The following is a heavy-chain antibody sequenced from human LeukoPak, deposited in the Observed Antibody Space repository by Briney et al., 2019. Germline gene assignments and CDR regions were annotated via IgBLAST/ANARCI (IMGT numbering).Heavy chain of an antibody. CDR3: ARDHSQNFDY. Sequence: GGSLRLSCAASGFTFSGYGMHWVRQAPGKGLEWEAFIRLDGSDEYYGDSVKGRYTISRDNSKNTLYLQMNSLRPEDTAVYYCARDHSQNFDYWGQGALVTVSS. J-gene: IGHJ4*02. V-gene: IGHV3-30*02. CDR2: IRLDGSDE. D-gene: IGHD5-18*01. CDR1: GFTFSGYG.